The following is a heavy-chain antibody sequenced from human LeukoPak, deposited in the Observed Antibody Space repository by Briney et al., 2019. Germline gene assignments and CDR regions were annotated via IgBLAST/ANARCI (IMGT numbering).Heavy chain of an antibody. J-gene: IGHJ6*03. Sequence: GGSLRLSCAASGFTFSSYSMNWVRQAPGKGLEWVSYISSSSSTIYYADSVKGRFTISSDNAKNSLYLQMNSLRAEDTAVYYCARGLGRYCTNGVCYPPDYYYYMDVWGKGTTVTVSS. CDR3: ARGLGRYCTNGVCYPPDYYYYMDV. V-gene: IGHV3-48*01. D-gene: IGHD2-8*01. CDR1: GFTFSSYS. CDR2: ISSSSSTI.